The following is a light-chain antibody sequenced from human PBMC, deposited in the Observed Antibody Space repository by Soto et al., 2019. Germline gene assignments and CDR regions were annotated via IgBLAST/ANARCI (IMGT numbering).Light chain of an antibody. J-gene: IGKJ1*01. CDR1: QSVRDRY. CDR2: DTS. CDR3: QQYGSSPGT. Sequence: EIVLTQSPGTLSLSPVERATLSCRDSQSVRDRYLAWYQQKPGQAPSLLIYDTSTRATGVPDRFSGSGSGTAFALTISRVEPEDFAIYFCQQYGSSPGTFGQGTKVEI. V-gene: IGKV3-20*01.